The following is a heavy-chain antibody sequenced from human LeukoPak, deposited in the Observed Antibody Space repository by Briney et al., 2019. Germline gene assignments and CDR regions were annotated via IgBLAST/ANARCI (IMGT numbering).Heavy chain of an antibody. Sequence: ASVKVSCKASGYTFTGYYMHWVRQAPGQGLEWMGWINPDSGGTNYAQKFQGRVTMTRDTSISTAYMELSRLRSDDTAVYYYAREYGSGRYFDYWGQGTLVTVSS. J-gene: IGHJ4*02. V-gene: IGHV1-2*02. D-gene: IGHD3-10*01. CDR3: AREYGSGRYFDY. CDR1: GYTFTGYY. CDR2: INPDSGGT.